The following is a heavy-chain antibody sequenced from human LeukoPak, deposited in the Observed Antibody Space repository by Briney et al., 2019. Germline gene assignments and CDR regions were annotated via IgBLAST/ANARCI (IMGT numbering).Heavy chain of an antibody. J-gene: IGHJ2*01. CDR3: ARVPYYYDSSGYYYWYFDL. CDR1: GGSISSHY. Sequence: KPSETLSLTCTVSGGSISSHYWSWIRQPPGKGLEWIGYIYYSGSTNYNPSLRSRVTISVDTSKNQFSLKLSSVTAADTAVYYCARVPYYYDSSGYYYWYFDLWGRGTLVTVSS. V-gene: IGHV4-59*11. CDR2: IYYSGST. D-gene: IGHD3-22*01.